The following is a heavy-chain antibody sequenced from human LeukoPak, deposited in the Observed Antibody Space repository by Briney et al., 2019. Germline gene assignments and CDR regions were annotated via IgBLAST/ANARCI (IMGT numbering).Heavy chain of an antibody. D-gene: IGHD3-10*01. Sequence: GGSLRLSCATSRFTFSSYAMSWVRQAPGKGLEWVSAISGSGGSTYYADSVKGRFTISRDNSKNTLYLQMNSLRAEDTAVYYCAKDPVRYYYGSGSYCDYWGQGTLVTVSS. CDR2: ISGSGGST. J-gene: IGHJ4*02. V-gene: IGHV3-23*01. CDR1: RFTFSSYA. CDR3: AKDPVRYYYGSGSYCDY.